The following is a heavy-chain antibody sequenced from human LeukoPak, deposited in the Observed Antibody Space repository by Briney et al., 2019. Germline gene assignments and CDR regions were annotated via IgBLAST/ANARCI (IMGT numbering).Heavy chain of an antibody. CDR3: ARDLSDDSSAVI. CDR2: IYYSGST. Sequence: PSETLSLTCAVSGGSFSSGDYYWSWIRQPPGKGLEWIGYIYYSGSTYYNPSLKSRVTISVDTSKNQFSLKLSSVTAADTAVYYCARDLSDDSSAVIWGQGTMVTVSS. CDR1: GGSFSSGDYY. D-gene: IGHD3-22*01. V-gene: IGHV4-30-4*01. J-gene: IGHJ3*02.